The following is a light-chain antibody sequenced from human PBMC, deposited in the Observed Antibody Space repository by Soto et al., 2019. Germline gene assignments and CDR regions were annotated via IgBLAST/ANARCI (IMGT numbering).Light chain of an antibody. CDR2: GAS. J-gene: IGKJ1*01. CDR3: HQYYRSPWT. V-gene: IGKV3-15*01. Sequence: EIVMTQSPATLSVSPGERATLSCRASQSVSSNLAWYQQKPGQAPRLLIYGASTRATGIPARFSGSGSGTEFTLTISSLQSEDFAVYYCHQYYRSPWTFGQGTRVEIK. CDR1: QSVSSN.